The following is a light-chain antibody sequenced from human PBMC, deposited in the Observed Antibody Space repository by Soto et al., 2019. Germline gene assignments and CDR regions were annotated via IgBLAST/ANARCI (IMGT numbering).Light chain of an antibody. Sequence: QSVLTQPRPVSGSPGQSVTISCTGTSSDVGGYNYVSWYQQHPGKAPKLMIYDVSKRPSGVPDRFSGSKSGNTASLTISGLQADDEADYYCCSYAGSYTFVVFGGGTKLTVL. J-gene: IGLJ2*01. CDR3: CSYAGSYTFVV. CDR2: DVS. CDR1: SSDVGGYNY. V-gene: IGLV2-11*01.